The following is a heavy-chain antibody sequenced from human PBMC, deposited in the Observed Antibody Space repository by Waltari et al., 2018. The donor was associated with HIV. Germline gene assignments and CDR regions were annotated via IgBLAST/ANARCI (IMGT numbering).Heavy chain of an antibody. V-gene: IGHV3-30*02. J-gene: IGHJ3*02. D-gene: IGHD1-26*01. CDR1: RFTFSTYG. CDR2: IHDDESKK. Sequence: QVQLVESGGGVVQPGGSLRLSCAASRFTFSTYGMHWVRQAPGKGLGWGTFIHDDESKKYYTDSVKGRFTIARDNSKNTLDLQMNSLRADDTAVYYCTKGSGSYLAAFDIWGQGTMVTVSS. CDR3: TKGSGSYLAAFDI.